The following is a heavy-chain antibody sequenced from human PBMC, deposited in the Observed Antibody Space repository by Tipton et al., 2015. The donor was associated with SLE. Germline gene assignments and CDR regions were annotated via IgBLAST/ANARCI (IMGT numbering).Heavy chain of an antibody. CDR1: GGSFSGYY. D-gene: IGHD3-10*01. Sequence: TLSLTCAVYGGSFSGYYWSWIRQPPGKGLEWIGEINHSGSTNYNPSLKSRVTISVDKSKNQFSLKLSSVTAADTAVYYCARRRGSGGYFDLWGRGTLVTVSS. CDR2: INHSGST. V-gene: IGHV4-34*01. J-gene: IGHJ2*01. CDR3: ARRRGSGGYFDL.